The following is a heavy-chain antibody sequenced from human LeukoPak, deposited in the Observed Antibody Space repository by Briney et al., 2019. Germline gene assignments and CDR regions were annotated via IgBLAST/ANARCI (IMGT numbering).Heavy chain of an antibody. CDR2: INHSGST. V-gene: IGHV4-34*01. J-gene: IGHJ6*02. D-gene: IGHD3-10*02. Sequence: SSETLSLTCTVSGGSISSYYWSWIRQPPGKVLEWIGEINHSGSTNYNPSLKSRVTISVDTSKNQFSLKLSSVTAADTAVYYCARRTDYDIRGSDYYYYGMDVWGQGTTVTVSS. CDR1: GGSISSYY. CDR3: ARRTDYDIRGSDYYYYGMDV.